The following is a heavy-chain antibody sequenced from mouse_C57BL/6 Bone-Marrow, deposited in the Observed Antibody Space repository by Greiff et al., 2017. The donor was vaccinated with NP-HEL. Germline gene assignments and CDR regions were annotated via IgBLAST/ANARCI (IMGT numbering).Heavy chain of an antibody. Sequence: VQLVESGAELVRPGASVKLSCKASGYTFTDYYINWVKQRPGQGLEWIARIYPGSGNTYYNEKFKGKATLTAEKSSSTAYMQLSSLTSEDSAVYFCARFTTVSYFDYWGQGTTLTVSS. D-gene: IGHD1-1*01. J-gene: IGHJ2*01. CDR2: IYPGSGNT. CDR3: ARFTTVSYFDY. V-gene: IGHV1-76*01. CDR1: GYTFTDYY.